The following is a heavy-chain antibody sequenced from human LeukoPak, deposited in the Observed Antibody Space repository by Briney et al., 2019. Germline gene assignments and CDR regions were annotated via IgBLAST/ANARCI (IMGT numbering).Heavy chain of an antibody. V-gene: IGHV3-23*01. D-gene: IGHD3-10*01. CDR2: ISGSGGST. CDR1: GFTFSSYA. Sequence: PGGSLRLSCAASGFTFSSYAMSWVRQAPGKGLEWVSVISGSGGSTYYADSVKGRSTIFRDNSKNTLYLQMNSLRAEDAAVYYCAKERRSIQVRATTFDYWGQGTLVTVSS. CDR3: AKERRSIQVRATTFDY. J-gene: IGHJ4*02.